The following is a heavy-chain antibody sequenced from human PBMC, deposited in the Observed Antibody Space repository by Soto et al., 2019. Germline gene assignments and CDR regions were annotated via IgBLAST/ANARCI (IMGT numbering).Heavy chain of an antibody. Sequence: GGSLRLSCAASGFTFSSYWMHWVRQAPGKGLVWVSRINPDGSATNYADSVKGRFTISRDNAKNTLYLQMNSLRAEDTAVFYCGRGGSDSPMAPGYWGQGTLVTSPQ. J-gene: IGHJ4*02. CDR3: GRGGSDSPMAPGY. V-gene: IGHV3-74*01. CDR1: GFTFSSYW. CDR2: INPDGSAT. D-gene: IGHD5-18*01.